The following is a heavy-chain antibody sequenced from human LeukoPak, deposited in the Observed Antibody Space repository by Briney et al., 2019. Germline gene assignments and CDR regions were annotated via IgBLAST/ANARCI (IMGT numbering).Heavy chain of an antibody. CDR3: AKSPGGATLNYFDY. CDR2: ISWNSGSI. D-gene: IGHD1-26*01. V-gene: IGHV3-9*01. CDR1: GFTFDDYA. J-gene: IGHJ4*02. Sequence: GRSLRLSCAASGFTFDDYAMHWVRQAPGKGLEWVSGISWNSGSIGYADPVKGRFTISRDNAKNSLYLQMNSLRAEDTALYYCAKSPGGATLNYFDYWGQGTLVTVSS.